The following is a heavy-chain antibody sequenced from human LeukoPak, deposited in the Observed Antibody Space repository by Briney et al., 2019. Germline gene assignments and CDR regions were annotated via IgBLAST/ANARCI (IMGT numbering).Heavy chain of an antibody. J-gene: IGHJ4*02. V-gene: IGHV3-23*01. CDR1: XFXFSSYG. CDR3: AKGSGYSVYDIYFDY. CDR2: ICRGLRST. D-gene: IGHD5/OR15-5a*01. Sequence: SLXLAXXXSXFXFSSYGRGWVRQAPGKGLEWVSAICRGLRSTYHAASVKPRVTTSRDNANNTLYLQMNSLRADDTAVYYCAKGSGYSVYDIYFDYWGQGTLVTVSS.